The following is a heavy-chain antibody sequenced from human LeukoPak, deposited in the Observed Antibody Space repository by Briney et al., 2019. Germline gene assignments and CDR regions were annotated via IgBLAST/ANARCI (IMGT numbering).Heavy chain of an antibody. Sequence: GCSLRLSCAASGFTFSSYGMHWVGQAPGKGLDGVAVIWYDGSNKYYADSLKGRFTISRDNSKNTLYLQMNSLRADGTAVYLCSRVMDYYGSGTPIDYWGQGTLVTVSS. CDR1: GFTFSSYG. V-gene: IGHV3-33*01. CDR3: SRVMDYYGSGTPIDY. D-gene: IGHD3-10*01. CDR2: IWYDGSNK. J-gene: IGHJ4*02.